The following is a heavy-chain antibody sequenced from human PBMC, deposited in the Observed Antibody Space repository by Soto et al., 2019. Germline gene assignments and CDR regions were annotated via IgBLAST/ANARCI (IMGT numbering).Heavy chain of an antibody. CDR1: GFTFSSYA. V-gene: IGHV3-30-3*01. CDR2: ISYDGSNK. Sequence: SLRLSCAASGFTFSSYAMHWVRQAPGKGLEWVAVISYDGSNKYYADSVKGRFTISRDNSKNTLYLQMNSLRAEDTAVYYCAREEGYCSGGSCYVPGYYYGMDVWGQGTTVTVSS. CDR3: AREEGYCSGGSCYVPGYYYGMDV. D-gene: IGHD2-15*01. J-gene: IGHJ6*02.